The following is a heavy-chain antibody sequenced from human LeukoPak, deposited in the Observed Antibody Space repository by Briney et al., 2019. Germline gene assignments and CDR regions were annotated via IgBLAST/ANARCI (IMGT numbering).Heavy chain of an antibody. J-gene: IGHJ4*02. CDR2: INPSGGST. CDR1: GYTFTSYY. V-gene: IGHV1-46*01. Sequence: GASVKVSCKASGYTFTSYYMHWVRQAPGQGLEWMGIINPSGGSTSYAQKFQGRVTMTRDTSTSTVYMELSSLRSEDTAVYYCARDPRWIQLWDAYYFDYWGQGTLVTVSS. D-gene: IGHD5-18*01. CDR3: ARDPRWIQLWDAYYFDY.